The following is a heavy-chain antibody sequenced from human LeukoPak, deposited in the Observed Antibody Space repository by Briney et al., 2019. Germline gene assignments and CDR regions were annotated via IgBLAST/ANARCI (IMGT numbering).Heavy chain of an antibody. J-gene: IGHJ5*02. CDR3: ARLSTGGAAAATGVWFDP. Sequence: SETLSLTCTVSGDSISGHYWSWIRRPPGQRLEWIGYIYYSGGINYNPSLKSRVTISVDTSKNQFSLRLTSVTAADTAVYYCARLSTGGAAAATGVWFDPWGQGTLVTVSS. D-gene: IGHD6-13*01. CDR1: GDSISGHY. V-gene: IGHV4-59*11. CDR2: IYYSGGI.